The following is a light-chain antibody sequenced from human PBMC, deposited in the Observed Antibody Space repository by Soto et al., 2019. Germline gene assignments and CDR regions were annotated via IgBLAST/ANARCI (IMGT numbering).Light chain of an antibody. J-gene: IGKJ5*01. V-gene: IGKV3-15*01. CDR3: QQYNNWPPIT. CDR2: GAS. CDR1: QSISIY. Sequence: EIQMSQSPSSLSASLGDRVTITCRASQSISIYLDWYQLKPGQAPRLLMYGASNRASGIPTRFSGSGSGTEFTLTISSLQSEDFAVYYCQQYNNWPPITFGQGTRLEI.